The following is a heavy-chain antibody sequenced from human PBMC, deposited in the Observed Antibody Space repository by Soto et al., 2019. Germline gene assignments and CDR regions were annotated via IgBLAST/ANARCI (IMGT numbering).Heavy chain of an antibody. Sequence: QVQLVESGGGVVQPGRSLRLSCAASGFTFSSYAMHWVRQAPGKGLEWVAVISYDGSNKYYADSVKGRFTISRDNSKNTLYLQMNSLRAEDTAVYYCARAYERDYFDYWGQGTLVTVSS. CDR3: ARAYERDYFDY. V-gene: IGHV3-30-3*01. J-gene: IGHJ4*02. CDR1: GFTFSSYA. CDR2: ISYDGSNK. D-gene: IGHD3-16*01.